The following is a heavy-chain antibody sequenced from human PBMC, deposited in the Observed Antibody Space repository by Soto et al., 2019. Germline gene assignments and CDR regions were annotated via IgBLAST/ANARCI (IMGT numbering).Heavy chain of an antibody. CDR2: IYHSGST. V-gene: IGHV4-39*02. CDR3: ARERARRGELLMEYFDY. Sequence: PSETLSLTCTVSGGSISSSSYYWGWIRQPPGKGLEWIGSIYHSGSTYYNPSLKSRVTISVDTSKNQFSLKLSSVTAADTAVYYCARERARRGELLMEYFDYWGQGTLVTVSS. CDR1: GGSISSSSYY. D-gene: IGHD3-10*01. J-gene: IGHJ4*02.